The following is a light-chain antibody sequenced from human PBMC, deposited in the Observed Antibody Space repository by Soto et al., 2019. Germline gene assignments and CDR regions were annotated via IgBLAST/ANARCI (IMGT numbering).Light chain of an antibody. J-gene: IGKJ1*01. CDR2: QIS. Sequence: DVVLNQPPLSSPVTLGQPASISCRSSQSLVHSDGNTYLSLLQQRTGQPPRLLIYQISKRFSGVPDRFSGSGAGTDFTLTISRVESEYVGVYYCTQATHFPRTFGQGTKVEIK. CDR1: QSLVHSDGNTY. V-gene: IGKV2-24*01. CDR3: TQATHFPRT.